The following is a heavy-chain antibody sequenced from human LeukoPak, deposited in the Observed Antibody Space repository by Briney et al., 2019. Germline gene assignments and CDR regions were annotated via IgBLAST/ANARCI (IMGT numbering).Heavy chain of an antibody. CDR2: INHSGST. V-gene: IGHV4-34*01. CDR1: GGSFSGYY. Sequence: SETLSLTCAVYGGSFSGYYWSWFRQPPGKGLEWIGEINHSGSTNYNPSLKSRVTISVDTSKNQFSLKLSSVTAADTAVYYCARGRTMVRGVTLDYWGQGTLVTVSS. J-gene: IGHJ4*02. CDR3: ARGRTMVRGVTLDY. D-gene: IGHD3-10*01.